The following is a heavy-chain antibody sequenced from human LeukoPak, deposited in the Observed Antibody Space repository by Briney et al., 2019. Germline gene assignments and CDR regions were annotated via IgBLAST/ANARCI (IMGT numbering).Heavy chain of an antibody. D-gene: IGHD6-6*01. CDR3: ARHDAGIAARPFDN. CDR2: IHASGPT. Sequence: SETLSLTCTVSGGSISTYYWSWIRRPPGRGLEWIAYIHASGPTNYNPSLKSRITISVDTSKNQFSLKLSSVTAADTAVYYCARHDAGIAARPFDNWGQGTLVTVSS. V-gene: IGHV4-4*09. CDR1: GGSISTYY. J-gene: IGHJ4*02.